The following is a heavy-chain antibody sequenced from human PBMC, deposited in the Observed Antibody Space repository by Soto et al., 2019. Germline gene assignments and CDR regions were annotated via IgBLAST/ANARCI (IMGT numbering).Heavy chain of an antibody. V-gene: IGHV3-73*02. CDR3: SRPHPTGIPGAGDVDN. D-gene: IGHD6-13*01. CDR1: GFTFSDSA. CDR2: IRSKANSYAT. J-gene: IGHJ4*02. Sequence: EVQLVESGGGLVQPGGSLKLSCAASGFTFSDSAIHWVRQASGKGLEWVGRIRSKANSYATAYAASVKGRFTISRDDSKNTAHLQMDRPNTEDAAVYYCSRPHPTGIPGAGDVDNWGQGTVVTVSS.